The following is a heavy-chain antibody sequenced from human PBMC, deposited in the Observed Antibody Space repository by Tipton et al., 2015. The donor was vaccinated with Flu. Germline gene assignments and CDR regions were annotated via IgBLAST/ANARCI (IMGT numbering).Heavy chain of an antibody. CDR1: GIKFSTYG. D-gene: IGHD6-19*01. J-gene: IGHJ4*02. Sequence: AVSGIKFSTYGMSWVRQAPGKGLEWVSGVTGGGTTYYADSVKGRFTISRDISKNMLFLQMNSLRAEDTAVYYCAKVIPEAVAGLDYWGQGTLVTVSS. V-gene: IGHV3-23*01. CDR2: VTGGGTT. CDR3: AKVIPEAVAGLDY.